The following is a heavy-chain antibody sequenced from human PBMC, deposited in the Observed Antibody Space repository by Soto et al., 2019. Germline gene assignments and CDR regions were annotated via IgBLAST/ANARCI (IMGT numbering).Heavy chain of an antibody. CDR3: ARDSSFSGYDWEDYFDY. Sequence: GASVKVSCKASGYTFTSYGISWVRQAPGQGLEWMGWISAYNGNTNYAQKLQGRVTMTTDTSTSTAYMELRSLRSDDTAVYYCARDSSFSGYDWEDYFDYWGQGTLVTVSS. D-gene: IGHD5-12*01. V-gene: IGHV1-18*01. CDR1: GYTFTSYG. CDR2: ISAYNGNT. J-gene: IGHJ4*02.